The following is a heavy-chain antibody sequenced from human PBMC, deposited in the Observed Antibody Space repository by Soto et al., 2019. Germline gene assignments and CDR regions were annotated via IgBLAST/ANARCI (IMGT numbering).Heavy chain of an antibody. CDR1: GFTFTRSA. CDR2: IVVGSGNT. D-gene: IGHD5-12*01. J-gene: IGHJ3*02. V-gene: IGHV1-58*01. CDR3: AAPGLSYSGYDIDAFDI. Sequence: SVKVSCKASGFTFTRSAVQWVRQARGQRLGWIGWIVVGSGNTNYAQKFQERVTITRDMSTSTAYMELSSLRSEDTAVYYCAAPGLSYSGYDIDAFDIWGQGTMVTVSS.